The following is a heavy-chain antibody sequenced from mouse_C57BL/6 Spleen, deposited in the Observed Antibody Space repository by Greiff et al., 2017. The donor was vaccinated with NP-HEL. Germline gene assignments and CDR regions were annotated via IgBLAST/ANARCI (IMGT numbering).Heavy chain of an antibody. CDR2: ISDGGSYT. J-gene: IGHJ1*03. Sequence: EVMLVESGGGLVKPGGSLKLSCAASGFTFSSYAMSWVRQTPEKRLEWVATISDGGSYTYYPDNVKGRFTISRDNAKNNLYLQMSHLKSEDTAMYYCARDYGSHWYFDVWGTGTTVTVSS. D-gene: IGHD1-1*01. CDR1: GFTFSSYA. V-gene: IGHV5-4*01. CDR3: ARDYGSHWYFDV.